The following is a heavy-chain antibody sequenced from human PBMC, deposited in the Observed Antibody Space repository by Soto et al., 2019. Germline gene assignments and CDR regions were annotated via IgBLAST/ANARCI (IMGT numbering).Heavy chain of an antibody. CDR2: INPNGGST. V-gene: IGHV1-46*01. CDR1: ADTFTSYY. CDR3: ATSAPKLRRGRWYPGDFDY. D-gene: IGHD2-15*01. Sequence: ASVKVSCKAPADTFTSYYIHWVRQAPGHGLEWMGIINPNGGSTRFAQTFQGRITMTTDTSTSTVYMELRSLRSEDTAVYYCATSAPKLRRGRWYPGDFDYWGQGTLVTVSS. J-gene: IGHJ4*02.